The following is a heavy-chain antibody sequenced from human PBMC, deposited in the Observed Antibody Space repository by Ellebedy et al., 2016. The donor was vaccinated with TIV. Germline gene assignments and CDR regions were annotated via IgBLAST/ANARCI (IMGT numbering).Heavy chain of an antibody. J-gene: IGHJ4*02. Sequence: GESLKISXAASGFTISSYWMSWVRQAPGKGLEWVANIKQDGSEKYYVDSVKGRFTISRDNAKNSLYLQMNSLRAEDTAVYYCARGGSGSYFDYWGQGTLVTVSS. CDR1: GFTISSYW. D-gene: IGHD1-26*01. CDR2: IKQDGSEK. V-gene: IGHV3-7*03. CDR3: ARGGSGSYFDY.